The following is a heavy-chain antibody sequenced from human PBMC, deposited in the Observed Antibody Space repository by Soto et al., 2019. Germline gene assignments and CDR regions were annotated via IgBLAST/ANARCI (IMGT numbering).Heavy chain of an antibody. Sequence: PGESLKISCAASGFTFSSYAMHWVRQAPGKGLEWVAVISYDGSNKYYADSVKGRFTISRDNSKNTLYLQMNSLRAEDTAVYYCARAQDSGSSPAPVDYWGQGTLVTAPQ. V-gene: IGHV3-30-3*01. CDR2: ISYDGSNK. CDR1: GFTFSSYA. CDR3: ARAQDSGSSPAPVDY. D-gene: IGHD1-26*01. J-gene: IGHJ4*02.